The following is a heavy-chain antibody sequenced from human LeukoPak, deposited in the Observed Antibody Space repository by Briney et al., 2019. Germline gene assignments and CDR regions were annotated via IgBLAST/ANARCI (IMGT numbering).Heavy chain of an antibody. CDR3: ARADSSGYYWVFDY. V-gene: IGHV3-11*01. CDR1: GFTFSDYY. Sequence: GWSLRLSCAASGFTFSDYYMSWIRQAPGKGLEWVSYISSSGSTIYYADSVKGRFTISRDNAKNSLYLQMNSLRAEDTAVYYCARADSSGYYWVFDYWGQGTLVTVSS. CDR2: ISSSGSTI. D-gene: IGHD3-22*01. J-gene: IGHJ4*02.